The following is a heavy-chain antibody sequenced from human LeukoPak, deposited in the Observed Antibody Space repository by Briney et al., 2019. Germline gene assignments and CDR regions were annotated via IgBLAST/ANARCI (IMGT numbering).Heavy chain of an antibody. CDR3: AKGAGAGKVDWFDP. CDR2: ITGGGNSV. Sequence: GGSLRLSCAASGFTFSAFAMTWVRQAPGKAPEWISSITGGGNSVFYADSVKGRFTFSSDNSRNTLYLQVDSLRAEDTAVYYCAKGAGAGKVDWFDPWGQGTQVTVSS. CDR1: GFTFSAFA. J-gene: IGHJ5*02. D-gene: IGHD6-13*01. V-gene: IGHV3-23*01.